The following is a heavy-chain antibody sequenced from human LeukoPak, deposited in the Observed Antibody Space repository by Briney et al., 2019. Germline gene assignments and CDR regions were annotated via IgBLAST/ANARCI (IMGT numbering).Heavy chain of an antibody. CDR2: IKQDGSEK. J-gene: IGHJ3*02. CDR3: AKTTAYLVGHDAFDI. CDR1: GFTFSSYW. Sequence: GGSLRLSCAASGFTFSSYWMSWVRQAPGKGLEWVANIKQDGSEKYYVDSVKGRFTISRDNAKNSLYLQMNSLRAEDTAVYYCAKTTAYLVGHDAFDIWGQGTMVTVSS. D-gene: IGHD1-26*01. V-gene: IGHV3-7*03.